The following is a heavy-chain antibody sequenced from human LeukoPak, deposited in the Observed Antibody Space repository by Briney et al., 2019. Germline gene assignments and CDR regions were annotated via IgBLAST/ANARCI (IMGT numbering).Heavy chain of an antibody. D-gene: IGHD3-3*01. Sequence: PGGSLRLSCAASGFTLSNYWISWVRQAPGKGLEWVANIKLDGSEKYYVNSVKGRFTISRDNAKNSLNLQMNSLRAEDTAVYYCARDVYYDFWSGSYYYYYGMDVWGQGTTVTVSS. V-gene: IGHV3-7*01. CDR3: ARDVYYDFWSGSYYYYYGMDV. CDR2: IKLDGSEK. J-gene: IGHJ6*02. CDR1: GFTLSNYW.